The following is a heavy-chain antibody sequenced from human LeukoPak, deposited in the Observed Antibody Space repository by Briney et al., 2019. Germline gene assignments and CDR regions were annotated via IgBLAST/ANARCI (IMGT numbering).Heavy chain of an antibody. CDR3: ARDRGYSYGYDY. Sequence: SETLSLTCTVSGGSISSYYWSWIRQPPGKGLEWIGYISYSGSTYYNPSLKSRVTISVDTSKNQFSLKLRSATAADTAVYYCARDRGYSYGYDYWGQEPWSPSPQ. J-gene: IGHJ4*01. CDR2: ISYSGST. V-gene: IGHV4-59*01. D-gene: IGHD5-18*01. CDR1: GGSISSYY.